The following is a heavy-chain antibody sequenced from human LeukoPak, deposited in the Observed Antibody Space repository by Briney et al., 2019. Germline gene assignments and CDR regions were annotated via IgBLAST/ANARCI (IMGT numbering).Heavy chain of an antibody. CDR1: DDSITMYY. V-gene: IGHV4-59*01. J-gene: IGHJ6*03. Sequence: SETLSLTCSVSDDSITMYYWTWIRQPPGKGLEWIGYVDHTGSTNFNPSLNGRVSISRDTTKDLFSLRLRSVTAADTAVYFCARGRVSSSTWYSTYYYYFYTDVWGKGTTVTVSS. D-gene: IGHD1-1*01. CDR3: ARGRVSSSTWYSTYYYYFYTDV. CDR2: VDHTGST.